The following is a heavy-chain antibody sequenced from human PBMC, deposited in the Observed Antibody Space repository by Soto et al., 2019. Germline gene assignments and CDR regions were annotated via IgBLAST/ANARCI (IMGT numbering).Heavy chain of an antibody. CDR1: GFTLSSYD. CDR3: TRKTPPTGMEV. V-gene: IGHV3-13*01. CDR2: IGSGGDT. Sequence: EVQLVESGGGLVQPGGSLRLSCAASGFTLSSYDIHWVRQATGEGLAWVSGIGSGGDTHYADSVKGRFIISREDGKNSLYLQMNNLRVGDTAVYYCTRKTPPTGMEVWGQGATDTVSS. J-gene: IGHJ6*02. D-gene: IGHD3-9*01.